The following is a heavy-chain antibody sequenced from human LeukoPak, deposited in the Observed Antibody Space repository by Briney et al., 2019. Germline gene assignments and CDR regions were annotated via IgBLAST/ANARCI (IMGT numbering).Heavy chain of an antibody. V-gene: IGHV3-21*04. CDR3: AKDPDT. CDR2: ISSSSDYI. J-gene: IGHJ5*02. Sequence: PGGSLRLSCAASGFTFSSYNMNWVRQAPGKGLEWVSSISSSSDYIYYADSVKGRFTISRDNSKNTLYLQMNSLRAEDTAVYYCAKDPDTWGQGTLVTVSS. CDR1: GFTFSSYN.